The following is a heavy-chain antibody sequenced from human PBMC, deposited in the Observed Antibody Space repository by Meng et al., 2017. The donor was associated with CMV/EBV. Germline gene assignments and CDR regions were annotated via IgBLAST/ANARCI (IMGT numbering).Heavy chain of an antibody. D-gene: IGHD5-24*01. Sequence: QGQVVQAGPGGKKPGPAVKVSCKASGGTFSSYAISWVRQAPGQGLEWMGGIIPIFGTANYAQKFQGRVTITADESTSTAYMELSSLRSEDTAVYYCARMPRDGYNYIDYWGQGTLVTVSS. CDR1: GGTFSSYA. V-gene: IGHV1-69*12. J-gene: IGHJ4*02. CDR2: IIPIFGTA. CDR3: ARMPRDGYNYIDY.